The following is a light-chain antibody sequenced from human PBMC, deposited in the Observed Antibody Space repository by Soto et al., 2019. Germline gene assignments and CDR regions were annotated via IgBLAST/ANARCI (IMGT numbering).Light chain of an antibody. V-gene: IGLV3-1*01. Sequence: SYELTQPPSVSVSPGQTASITCSGDKLGDKYACWYQQKPGQSPVLVIYQDRKRPSGIPERFSGSNSGNTATLTISGTQAMDEADYYCQAWDSSTEVFGTGTKLTVL. CDR3: QAWDSSTEV. J-gene: IGLJ1*01. CDR1: KLGDKY. CDR2: QDR.